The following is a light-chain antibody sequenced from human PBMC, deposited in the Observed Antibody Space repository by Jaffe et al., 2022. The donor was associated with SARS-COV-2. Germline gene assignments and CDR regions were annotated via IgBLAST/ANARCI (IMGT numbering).Light chain of an antibody. CDR3: QQYNNWAT. J-gene: IGKJ1*01. Sequence: DTVMTQSPATLSVSPGERVTLSCRASQSVGSNLAWYQQKPGQAPRLLIYGSSTRATDIPARFSGSGSGTEFTLTISSLQSEDFAVYYCQQYNNWATFGQGTKVEIK. V-gene: IGKV3-15*01. CDR1: QSVGSN. CDR2: GSS.